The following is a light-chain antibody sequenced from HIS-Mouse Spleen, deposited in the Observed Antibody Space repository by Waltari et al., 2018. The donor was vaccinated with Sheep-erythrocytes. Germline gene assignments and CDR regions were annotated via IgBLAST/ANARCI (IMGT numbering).Light chain of an antibody. Sequence: QSALTQPASVSGSPGQSITISCTGTSSDVGSHNLFPWYQQHPGKSPKLMIYEGSKRPSGVSNRFSGSKSGNTASLTISGLQAEDEADYYCCSYAGSSTPWVFGGGTKLTVL. CDR2: EGS. J-gene: IGLJ3*02. CDR1: SSDVGSHNL. V-gene: IGLV2-23*01. CDR3: CSYAGSSTPWV.